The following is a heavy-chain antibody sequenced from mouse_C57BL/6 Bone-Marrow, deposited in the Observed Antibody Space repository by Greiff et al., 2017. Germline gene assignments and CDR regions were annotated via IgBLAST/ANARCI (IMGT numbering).Heavy chain of an antibody. CDR3: ARGLYVDY. Sequence: QVQLQQSGAELVRPGTSVKVSCKASGYAFTNYLIEWVKQRPGQGLEWIGVINPGSGGTNYNEQFKGKATLTADKSSSTAYMQLSSLTSEDSAVYFCARGLYVDYWGQGTTLTVSS. D-gene: IGHD2-13*01. CDR1: GYAFTNYL. V-gene: IGHV1-54*01. CDR2: INPGSGGT. J-gene: IGHJ2*01.